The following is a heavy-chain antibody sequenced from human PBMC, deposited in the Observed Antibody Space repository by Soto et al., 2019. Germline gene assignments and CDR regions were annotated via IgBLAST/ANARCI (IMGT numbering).Heavy chain of an antibody. CDR1: GGSISSGGYS. J-gene: IGHJ4*02. CDR2: IYHSGST. Sequence: SETLSLTCAVSGGSISSGGYSWSWIRQPPGKGLEWIGYIYHSGSTYYNPSLKSRVTISVDRSKNQFSLKLSSVTAADTAVYYCPTVWQYSNYGELIDYWGQGTLVTVSS. CDR3: PTVWQYSNYGELIDY. D-gene: IGHD4-4*01. V-gene: IGHV4-30-2*01.